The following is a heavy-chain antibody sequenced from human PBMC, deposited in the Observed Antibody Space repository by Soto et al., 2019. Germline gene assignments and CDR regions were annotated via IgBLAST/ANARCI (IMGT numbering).Heavy chain of an antibody. J-gene: IGHJ4*02. V-gene: IGHV3-23*01. Sequence: EVQLLESGGGLAQPGGSLRLSCAASGFTFSSYAMSWVRQAPGKGLEWVSAISGSGGSTYYADSVKGRFTISRDNSKNTLYLQMNSLRAEDTAVYYCAKDPFYSSGWSGVDYWGQGTLVTVSS. CDR2: ISGSGGST. CDR3: AKDPFYSSGWSGVDY. CDR1: GFTFSSYA. D-gene: IGHD6-19*01.